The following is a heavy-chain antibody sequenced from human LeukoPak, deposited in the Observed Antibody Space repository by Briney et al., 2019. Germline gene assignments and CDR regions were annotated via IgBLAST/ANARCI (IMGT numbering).Heavy chain of an antibody. CDR1: GFTFSSCA. CDR2: ISTSGGRT. Sequence: GGSLRLSCAASGFTFSSCAMSWVRQAPGKGLEWVSAISTSGGRTFYADSVKGRFTISRDNSKSTLYLQMNSLRAEDTAVYYCARDDYGETFDYWGQGTLVTVSS. D-gene: IGHD4-17*01. J-gene: IGHJ4*02. V-gene: IGHV3-23*01. CDR3: ARDDYGETFDY.